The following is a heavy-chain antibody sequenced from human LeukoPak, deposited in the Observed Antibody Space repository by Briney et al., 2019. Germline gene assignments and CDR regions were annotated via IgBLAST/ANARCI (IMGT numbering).Heavy chain of an antibody. V-gene: IGHV4-39*01. D-gene: IGHD6-13*01. Sequence: SETLPLTCTVSGDSITNYNYFWIWVRQPPGKGLECVGSFHYSGATYYPPSFQSRVTMSADTSKNQFSLKLTSVTAADTAVYYCAREYSSSWNDAFDIWGQGTMVTVSS. CDR1: GDSITNYNYF. J-gene: IGHJ3*02. CDR2: FHYSGAT. CDR3: AREYSSSWNDAFDI.